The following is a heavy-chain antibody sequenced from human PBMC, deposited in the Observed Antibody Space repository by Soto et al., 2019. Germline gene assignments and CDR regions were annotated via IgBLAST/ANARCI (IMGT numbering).Heavy chain of an antibody. CDR1: GGSISSGDYY. Sequence: SETLSLTCTVSGGSISSGDYYWSWIRQPPGKGLEWIGYIYYSGSTYYNPSLKSRVTISVDTSKNQFSLKLSSVTAADTAVYYCAXDFVDTAMVTGNYGMDVWGQGTTVTVSS. J-gene: IGHJ6*02. CDR2: IYYSGST. D-gene: IGHD5-18*01. CDR3: AXDFVDTAMVTGNYGMDV. V-gene: IGHV4-30-4*01.